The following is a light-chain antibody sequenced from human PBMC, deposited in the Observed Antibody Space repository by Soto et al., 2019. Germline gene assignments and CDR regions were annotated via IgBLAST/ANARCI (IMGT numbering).Light chain of an antibody. Sequence: EIVLTQSPGTLSLSPGERATLSCRASQSVSSNYLAWYQRKPGQAPRLLIYGASSRATDIPNRFSGSGSGTDFTITITRLEPEDFAVYFCQQYGVSPPTFGQGTKVEIK. J-gene: IGKJ1*01. CDR2: GAS. V-gene: IGKV3-20*01. CDR3: QQYGVSPPT. CDR1: QSVSSNY.